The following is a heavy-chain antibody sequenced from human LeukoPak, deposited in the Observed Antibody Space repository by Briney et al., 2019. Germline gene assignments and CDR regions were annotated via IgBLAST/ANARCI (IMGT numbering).Heavy chain of an antibody. CDR3: TRVREDYDSSGYYSDY. CDR1: GFTFGDYA. D-gene: IGHD3-22*01. CDR2: IRSKAYGGTT. V-gene: IGHV3-49*03. Sequence: GGSLRLSCTASGFTFGDYAMSWFRQAPGKGLEWVGFIRSKAYGGTTEYAASVKGRFTISRDDSKSIAYLQMNSLKTEDTAVYYCTRVREDYDSSGYYSDYWGQGTLATVSS. J-gene: IGHJ4*02.